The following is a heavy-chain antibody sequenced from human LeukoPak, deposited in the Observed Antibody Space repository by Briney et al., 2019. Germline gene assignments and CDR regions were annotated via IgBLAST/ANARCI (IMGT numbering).Heavy chain of an antibody. CDR2: FVYTGST. V-gene: IGHV4-39*01. D-gene: IGHD3-22*01. CDR3: ARRYPGSGYSYDY. CDR1: GGSISNSGYH. Sequence: SETLSLTCIVSGGSISNSGYHWGWIRQPPGKGLEWIGSFVYTGSTYYSPSLKSRATISGDTSKSQLSLKLNSQTAADTAVYFCARRYPGSGYSYDYWGQGALVTVTS. J-gene: IGHJ4*02.